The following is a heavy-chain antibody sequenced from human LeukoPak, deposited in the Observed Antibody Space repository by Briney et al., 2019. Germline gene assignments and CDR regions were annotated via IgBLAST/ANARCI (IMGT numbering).Heavy chain of an antibody. CDR3: ARDLPPLDY. Sequence: GGSLRLSCAASGFAFSAFAMHWVRQAPGKGLEWVALTSYDESNKRYADSVKGRYTISRDNSKNTLYLQMNSLRVEDTAIYYCARDLPPLDYWGQGTLVTVSS. CDR1: GFAFSAFA. V-gene: IGHV3-30-3*01. J-gene: IGHJ4*02. CDR2: TSYDESNK.